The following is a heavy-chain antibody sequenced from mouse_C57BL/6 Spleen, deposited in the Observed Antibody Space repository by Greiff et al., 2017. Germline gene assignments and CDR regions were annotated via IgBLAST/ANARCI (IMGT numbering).Heavy chain of an antibody. Sequence: EVKLMESGGGLVQPGGSMKLSCAASGFTFSDAWMDWVRQSPVKGLEWVAEIRNKANNHATYYAESVKGRFTISRDDSKSSVYLQMNSLRAEDTGIYYGTRRPGLYAMDYWGQGTSVTVSS. CDR3: TRRPGLYAMDY. J-gene: IGHJ4*01. V-gene: IGHV6-6*01. CDR1: GFTFSDAW. CDR2: IRNKANNHAT.